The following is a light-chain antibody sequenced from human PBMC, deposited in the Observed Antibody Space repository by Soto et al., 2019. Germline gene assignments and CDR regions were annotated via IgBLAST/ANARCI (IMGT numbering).Light chain of an antibody. CDR2: EVS. CDR1: SSDVGGYNY. CDR3: SSFTSINTWV. Sequence: QSALTKPASVSGSPGQSITISCTGTSSDVGGYNYVSWYQQHPGKAPKLMIYEVSNRPSGVSNRFSGSKSGNTASLTISGLQTEDEADYYCSSFTSINTWVFGSGTKLTVL. J-gene: IGLJ3*02. V-gene: IGLV2-14*01.